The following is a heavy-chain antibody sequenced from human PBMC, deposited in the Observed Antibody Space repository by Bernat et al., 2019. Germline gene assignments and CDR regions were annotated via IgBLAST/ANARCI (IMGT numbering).Heavy chain of an antibody. CDR2: ISYDGSNK. J-gene: IGHJ4*02. CDR1: GFTFSSYG. CDR3: GKGRSAALLGWSRKGDY. D-gene: IGHD3-10*02. Sequence: QVQLVESGGGVVQPGRSLRLSCAASGFTFSSYGMHWVRQAPGKGLEWVAVISYDGSNKYYADSVKGRFTISRDNSKNTLYLQMNSLRAEDTAVYYCGKGRSAALLGWSRKGDYWGQGTLVTVSS. V-gene: IGHV3-30*18.